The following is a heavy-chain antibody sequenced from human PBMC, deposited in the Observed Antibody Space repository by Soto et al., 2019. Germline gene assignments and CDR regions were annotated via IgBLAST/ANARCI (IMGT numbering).Heavy chain of an antibody. CDR3: AHWSYSSGHLTFDY. Sequence: SGPTLVNPRQTLTLTCTFSGFSLSTSGVGVGWIRQSPGKALEWLALIYWDDDKRYSPSLKSRLTITKDTSKNQVVLIMTNMDPVDTATYYCAHWSYSSGHLTFDYWGQGTLVTVSS. J-gene: IGHJ4*02. D-gene: IGHD6-19*01. V-gene: IGHV2-5*02. CDR2: IYWDDDK. CDR1: GFSLSTSGVG.